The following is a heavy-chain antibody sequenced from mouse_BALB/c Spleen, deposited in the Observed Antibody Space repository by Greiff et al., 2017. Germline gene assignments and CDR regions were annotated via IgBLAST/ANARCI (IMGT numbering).Heavy chain of an antibody. CDR1: GFTFSSYT. CDR3: TRDPLTFYYFDY. Sequence: EVQLVESGGGLVKPGGSLKLSCAASGFTFSSYTMSWVRQTPEKRLEWVATISSGGSYTYYPDSVKGRFTISRDNAKNTLYLQMSSLKSEDTAMYYCTRDPLTFYYFDYWGQGTTLTVSS. V-gene: IGHV5-6-4*01. CDR2: ISSGGSYT. J-gene: IGHJ2*01. D-gene: IGHD4-1*01.